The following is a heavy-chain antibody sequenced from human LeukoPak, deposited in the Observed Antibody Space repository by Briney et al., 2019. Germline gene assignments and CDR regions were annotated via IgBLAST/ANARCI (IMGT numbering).Heavy chain of an antibody. CDR1: GGSITSYY. J-gene: IGHJ4*02. Sequence: SETLSLTCSVSGGSITSYYWSWIRQPPGKGLEWIGYIYYSGSTNYNPSLKSRVTISVDTSKNQFSLKLSSVTAADTAVYYCARATYYYDSSGYYLDYWGQGTLVTVSS. CDR2: IYYSGST. D-gene: IGHD3-22*01. CDR3: ARATYYYDSSGYYLDY. V-gene: IGHV4-59*01.